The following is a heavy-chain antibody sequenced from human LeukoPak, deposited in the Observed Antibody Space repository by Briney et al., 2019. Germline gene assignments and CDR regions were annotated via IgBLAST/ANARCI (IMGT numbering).Heavy chain of an antibody. CDR3: ARHCCSAPSKRVFDI. V-gene: IGHV4-39*01. Sequence: SETLSLTCTVSGGSISGSSYYWGWIRQPPGTGLEWIGSIYYSGSTYYNPSLKSRVTISVDTSKNQFSLKLNSVTAADTAVYHCARHCCSAPSKRVFDIWGQGTMVTVSS. CDR1: GGSISGSSYY. D-gene: IGHD2-15*01. J-gene: IGHJ3*02. CDR2: IYYSGST.